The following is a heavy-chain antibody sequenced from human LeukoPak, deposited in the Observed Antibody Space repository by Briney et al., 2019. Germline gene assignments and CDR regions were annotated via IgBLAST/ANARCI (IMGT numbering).Heavy chain of an antibody. CDR3: ARGLWFSFDY. D-gene: IGHD3-10*01. CDR2: IWYDGSNK. V-gene: IGHV3-33*01. Sequence: PGGSLRLSCAASGFTFSSYGMHWVRQAXXXXLEWVAVIWYDGSNKYYADSVKGRFTISRDNSKNTLYLQMNSLRAEDTAVYYCARGLWFSFDYWGQGTLVTVSS. CDR1: GFTFSSYG. J-gene: IGHJ4*02.